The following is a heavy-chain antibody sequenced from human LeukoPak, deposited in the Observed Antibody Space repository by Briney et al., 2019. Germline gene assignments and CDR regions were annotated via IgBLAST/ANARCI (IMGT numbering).Heavy chain of an antibody. CDR3: ARVGYSSGWPFDY. D-gene: IGHD6-19*01. V-gene: IGHV1-3*01. Sequence: GASVKVSCKASGYTFTSYAMHWVRQAPGQRLEWMGWINAGNGNTEYSQKFQGRVTITRDTSASTAYMELSSLRSEDTAVYYCARVGYSSGWPFDYWGQGTLVTVSS. CDR1: GYTFTSYA. CDR2: INAGNGNT. J-gene: IGHJ4*02.